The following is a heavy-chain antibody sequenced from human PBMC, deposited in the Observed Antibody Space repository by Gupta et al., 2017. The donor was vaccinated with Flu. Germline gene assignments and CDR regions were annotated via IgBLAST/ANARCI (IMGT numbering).Heavy chain of an antibody. CDR2: ITGSGDT. CDR3: AKDVGFRYFDH. CDR1: GVTFNTFA. J-gene: IGHJ4*02. D-gene: IGHD3-16*02. Sequence: VQLLESGGGLVPPGGSLRLSCSASGVTFNTFAISWVRQAPGKGLEWVSAITGSGDTYYADSVKGRFTISRDNSKNTLFLQMSSLRADDTAIYFCAKDVGFRYFDHWGQGTLVTVSS. V-gene: IGHV3-23*01.